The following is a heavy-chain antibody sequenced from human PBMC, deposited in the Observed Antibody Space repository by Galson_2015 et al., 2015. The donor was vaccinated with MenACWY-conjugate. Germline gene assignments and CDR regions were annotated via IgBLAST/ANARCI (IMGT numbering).Heavy chain of an antibody. J-gene: IGHJ6*02. Sequence: LTCTVSGGSISSGGYYLSWIRQHPGKGLEWIGYIYYSGSTYYNPSLKSRVTISVDTSKNQFSLKLSSVTAADTAVYYCARDVATIRYGMGVWGQGTTVTVSS. CDR1: GGSISSGGYY. CDR3: ARDVATIRYGMGV. D-gene: IGHD5-12*01. CDR2: IYYSGST. V-gene: IGHV4-31*03.